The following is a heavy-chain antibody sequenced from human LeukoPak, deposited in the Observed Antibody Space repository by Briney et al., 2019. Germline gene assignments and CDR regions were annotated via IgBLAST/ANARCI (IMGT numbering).Heavy chain of an antibody. CDR2: ISWNSGSI. J-gene: IGHJ6*02. Sequence: GGSLRPSCAASGFTFDDYAMHWVRQAPGKGLEWVSGISWNSGSIGYADSVKGRFTISRDNAKNSLYLQMNSLRAEDTAVYYCARNPYGMDVWGQGTTVTVSS. V-gene: IGHV3-9*01. CDR1: GFTFDDYA. CDR3: ARNPYGMDV.